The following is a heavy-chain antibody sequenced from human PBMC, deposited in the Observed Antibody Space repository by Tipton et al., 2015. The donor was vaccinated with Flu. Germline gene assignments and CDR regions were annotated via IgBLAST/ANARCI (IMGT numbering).Heavy chain of an antibody. D-gene: IGHD1-1*01. CDR1: GGSISTSGYY. CDR2: IRYGGSS. V-gene: IGHV4-39*07. J-gene: IGHJ4*02. Sequence: TLSLTCTVSGGSISTSGYYWGWIRQPPGKGLEWIGIIRYGGSSYSTPSLKSRVTISLDMSKDQFSLKLASVSSADTAVYYCARVWSSFVATASLDYWGRGTLVTVSS. CDR3: ARVWSSFVATASLDY.